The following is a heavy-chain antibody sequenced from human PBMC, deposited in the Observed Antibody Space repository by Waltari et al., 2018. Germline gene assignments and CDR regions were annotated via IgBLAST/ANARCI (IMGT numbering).Heavy chain of an antibody. CDR3: ARGWDAFDI. Sequence: QVQLVQSGAEVTKPGASVKVSCKASGYPLTGYEMHWVRQAPGQGLEWMGRINPNRVGTIYAQKFQGRVTMTRDTSISTAYMELTRLTSDDTALYYCARGWDAFDIWGQGTMVTVSS. J-gene: IGHJ3*02. V-gene: IGHV1-2*06. CDR1: GYPLTGYE. CDR2: INPNRVGT.